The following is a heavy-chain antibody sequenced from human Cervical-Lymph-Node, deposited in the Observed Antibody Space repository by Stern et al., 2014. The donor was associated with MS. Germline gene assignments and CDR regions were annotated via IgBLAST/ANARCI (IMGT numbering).Heavy chain of an antibody. D-gene: IGHD5-24*01. CDR3: SRDADGYSLVFGY. CDR2: FQNSGTT. J-gene: IGHJ4*02. Sequence: QLQLQESGPGLVKPSQALSLTCAVTGGSISNAEYYWSWIRQSPGKGLEWIGYFQNSGTTYYNPSLKSRVTISVDTSKNQFSRKLRSVTAADTAVYYCSRDADGYSLVFGYWGRGTLVTVSS. CDR1: GGSISNAEYY. V-gene: IGHV4-30-4*01.